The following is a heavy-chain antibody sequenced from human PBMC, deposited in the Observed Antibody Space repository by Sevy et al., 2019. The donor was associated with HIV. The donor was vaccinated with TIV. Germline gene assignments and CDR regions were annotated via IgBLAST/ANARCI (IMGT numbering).Heavy chain of an antibody. J-gene: IGHJ4*02. CDR1: GFTFSTYA. Sequence: GGSLRLSCAASGFTFSTYAMTWVRQAPGKGLEWVSVISFSGGDTYYANSVKGRFTISRDNSKNTLYLQMNSLTAEDTAVCYCAKDCVSGTYYTGDFDYWGQGTLVTVSS. CDR2: ISFSGGDT. V-gene: IGHV3-23*01. CDR3: AKDCVSGTYYTGDFDY. D-gene: IGHD3-10*01.